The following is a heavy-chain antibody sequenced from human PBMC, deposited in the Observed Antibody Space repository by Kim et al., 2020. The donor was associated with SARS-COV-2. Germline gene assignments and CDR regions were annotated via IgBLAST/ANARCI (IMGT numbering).Heavy chain of an antibody. D-gene: IGHD3-10*01. CDR3: ARVYYYGSGSYYFIDY. Sequence: GGSLRLSCAASGFTFSSYSMNWVRQAPGKGLEWVSSISSSSSYIYYADSVKGRFTISRDNAKNSLYLQMNSLRAEDTAVYYCARVYYYGSGSYYFIDYWGQGTLVTVSS. V-gene: IGHV3-21*01. CDR2: ISSSSSYI. J-gene: IGHJ4*02. CDR1: GFTFSSYS.